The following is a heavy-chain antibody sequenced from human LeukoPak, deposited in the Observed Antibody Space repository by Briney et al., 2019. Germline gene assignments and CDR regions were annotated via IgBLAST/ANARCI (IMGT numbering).Heavy chain of an antibody. CDR3: ARTGHSSGWYTLDY. CDR1: GFIFSSYE. D-gene: IGHD6-19*01. Sequence: GGSLRLSCAASGFIFSSYEMNWVRQAPGKGLEWVSYISSSGSTIYYADSVQGRFTISRDNAKNSLYLQMDSLRAEDTAVYYCARTGHSSGWYTLDYRGQGTLVTVSS. V-gene: IGHV3-48*03. CDR2: ISSSGSTI. J-gene: IGHJ4*02.